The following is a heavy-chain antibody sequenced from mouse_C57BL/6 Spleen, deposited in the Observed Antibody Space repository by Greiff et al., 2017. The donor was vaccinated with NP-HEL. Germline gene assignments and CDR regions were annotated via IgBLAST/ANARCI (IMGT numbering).Heavy chain of an antibody. Sequence: VQLQQSGPGLVQPSQSLSITCTVSGFSLTSYGVHWVRQSPGKGLEWLGVLWRGGSTDYNAAFMSRLSITKNNSKIQVFFKMNSRQADDTAIYYCAKMGGSSYGGYFDYWGQGTTLTVSS. CDR3: AKMGGSSYGGYFDY. J-gene: IGHJ2*01. CDR2: LWRGGST. D-gene: IGHD1-1*01. CDR1: GFSLTSYG. V-gene: IGHV2-5*01.